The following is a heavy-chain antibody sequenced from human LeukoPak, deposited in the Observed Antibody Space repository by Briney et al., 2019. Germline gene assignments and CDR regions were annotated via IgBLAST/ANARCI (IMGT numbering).Heavy chain of an antibody. V-gene: IGHV4-59*01. Sequence: SETLSLTCTVSGGSISSYYWSWIRQPPGKGLEWIGYIYYSGSTNYNPSLKSRVTISVDTSKNQFSLKLSSVTAADTAVYYCARDFAVPAASSSYYYYYYMDVWGKGTTVTVSS. J-gene: IGHJ6*03. D-gene: IGHD2-2*01. CDR1: GGSISSYY. CDR2: IYYSGST. CDR3: ARDFAVPAASSSYYYYYYMDV.